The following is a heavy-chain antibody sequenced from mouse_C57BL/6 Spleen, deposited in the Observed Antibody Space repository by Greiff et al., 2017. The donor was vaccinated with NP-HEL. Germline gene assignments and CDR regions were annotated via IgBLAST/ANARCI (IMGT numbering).Heavy chain of an antibody. D-gene: IGHD3-2*02. CDR2: IDPSDSYT. CDR3: ARQAALYYAMDY. Sequence: QVQLQQPGAELVMPGASVKLSCKASGYTFTSYWMHWVKQRPGQGLEWIGEIDPSDSYTNYNQKFKGKSTLTVDKSSSTAYMQLSSLTSEDSAVYYCARQAALYYAMDYWGQGTSVTVSS. J-gene: IGHJ4*01. V-gene: IGHV1-69*01. CDR1: GYTFTSYW.